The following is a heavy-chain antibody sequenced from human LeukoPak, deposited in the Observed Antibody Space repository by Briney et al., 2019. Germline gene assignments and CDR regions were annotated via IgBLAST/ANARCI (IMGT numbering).Heavy chain of an antibody. CDR3: ARLGDYYDSSGHYYFDY. J-gene: IGHJ4*02. D-gene: IGHD3-22*01. CDR1: GGSISSYY. Sequence: SETLSLTCTVSGGSISSYYWSWIRQPPGKGLEWIGYIYYSGSTNYSPSLKSRVTISVDTSKNQFSLKLSSVTAADTAVYYCARLGDYYDSSGHYYFDYWGQGTLVTVSS. V-gene: IGHV4-59*08. CDR2: IYYSGST.